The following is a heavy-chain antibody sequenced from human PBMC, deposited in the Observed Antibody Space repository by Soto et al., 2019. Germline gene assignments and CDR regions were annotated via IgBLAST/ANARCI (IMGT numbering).Heavy chain of an antibody. Sequence: ASVKVSGKASGYTVNFYGITCVRQAPGQGLEWMGWISGFNGNTNYAADLQGRVTMTTDTSTSTAYMELRGLRSDDTAVYYCARIGVSSGHESPDFDSWGQGTLVTVSS. V-gene: IGHV1-18*01. CDR3: ARIGVSSGHESPDFDS. CDR1: GYTVNFYG. D-gene: IGHD3-16*01. J-gene: IGHJ4*02. CDR2: ISGFNGNT.